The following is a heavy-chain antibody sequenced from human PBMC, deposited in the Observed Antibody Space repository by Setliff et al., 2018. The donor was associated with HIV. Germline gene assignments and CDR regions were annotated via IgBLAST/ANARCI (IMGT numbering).Heavy chain of an antibody. CDR2: IYYSGST. J-gene: IGHJ5*02. CDR3: ARGVGRFGVVTWFNP. D-gene: IGHD3-3*01. V-gene: IGHV4-39*01. CDR1: GGSISSSSYY. Sequence: SETLSLTCTVSGGSISSSSYYWGWIRQPPGKGLEWIGSIYYSGSTYYNPSLKSRVTISVDTSKNQFSLNLTSVTVADTAVYYCARGVGRFGVVTWFNPWGHGVLVTVSS.